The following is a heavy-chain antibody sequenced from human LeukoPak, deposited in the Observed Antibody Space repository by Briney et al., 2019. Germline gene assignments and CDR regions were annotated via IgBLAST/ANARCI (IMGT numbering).Heavy chain of an antibody. J-gene: IGHJ1*01. CDR2: ISYDGSNK. V-gene: IGHV3-30-3*01. CDR3: ARGDVVVPAAIGLTVQH. CDR1: GFTFSSYA. Sequence: PGGSLRLSCAASGFTFSSYAMHWVRQAPGKGLEWVAVISYDGSNKYYADSVKGRFTISRDNSKNTLYLQMNSLRAEDTAVYYCARGDVVVPAAIGLTVQHWGQGTLVTVSP. D-gene: IGHD2-2*01.